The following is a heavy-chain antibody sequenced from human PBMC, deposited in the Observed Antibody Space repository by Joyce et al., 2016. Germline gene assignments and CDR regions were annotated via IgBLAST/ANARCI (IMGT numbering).Heavy chain of an antibody. Sequence: QVHLQESGPGLVKPSETLSLTCTVSGDSVTSLFWNWIRQPPGKGLEWVAHISSTGSTKYNPCLKSRATISLDAPRNQFSLKLTSVTAADTAIYYCARDGGYYFDYWGQGTLVAVSS. CDR2: ISSTGST. CDR1: GDSVTSLF. V-gene: IGHV4-59*02. J-gene: IGHJ4*02. D-gene: IGHD3-16*01. CDR3: ARDGGYYFDY.